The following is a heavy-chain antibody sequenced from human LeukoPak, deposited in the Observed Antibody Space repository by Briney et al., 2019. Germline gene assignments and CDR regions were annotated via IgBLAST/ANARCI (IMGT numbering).Heavy chain of an antibody. Sequence: PGGSLRLSCAASGFTFSSYAMHWVRQAPGKGLEWVAVISYDGSNKYYADSVKGRFTISRDNSKNTLYLQMNSLRAEDTAVYYWARDLAWDLDYWGQGTLVTVSS. D-gene: IGHD1-26*01. J-gene: IGHJ4*02. CDR1: GFTFSSYA. V-gene: IGHV3-30-3*01. CDR3: ARDLAWDLDY. CDR2: ISYDGSNK.